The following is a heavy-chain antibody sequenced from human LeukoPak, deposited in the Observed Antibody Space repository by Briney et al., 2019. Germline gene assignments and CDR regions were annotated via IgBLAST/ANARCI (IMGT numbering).Heavy chain of an antibody. V-gene: IGHV5-51*01. CDR1: GYSFTSYW. D-gene: IGHD6-13*01. Sequence: GESLKISCKGSGYSFTSYWIGWVRQMPGKGLEWMGIIYPGDSDTSYSPSFQGQVTISADKSISSAYLQWSSLKASDTAMYCCATSSSWDDAFDIWGQGTMVTVSS. CDR3: ATSSSWDDAFDI. CDR2: IYPGDSDT. J-gene: IGHJ3*02.